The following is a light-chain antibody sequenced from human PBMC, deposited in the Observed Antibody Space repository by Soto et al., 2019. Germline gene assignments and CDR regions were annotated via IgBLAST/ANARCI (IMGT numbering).Light chain of an antibody. CDR1: QTISSW. Sequence: DIQMTQSPSTLSGSVGDRVTITCRASQTISSWLACYQQKPGKAPKLLIYKASTLKSGVPSRFRVSGCRKKLAVAISSPQPDDFGTYYCQHYNRYSEAVGQRATVDIK. J-gene: IGKJ1*01. CDR2: KAS. CDR3: QHYNRYSEA. V-gene: IGKV1-5*03.